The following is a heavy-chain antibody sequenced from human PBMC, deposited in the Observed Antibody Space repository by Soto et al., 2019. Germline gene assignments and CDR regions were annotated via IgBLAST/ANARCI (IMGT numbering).Heavy chain of an antibody. J-gene: IGHJ4*02. D-gene: IGHD5-18*01. V-gene: IGHV3-30*18. Sequence: QVQLVEAGGGVVQPGRSLRLSCAASGFTFSTYGMHWVRQAPGKGLEWVAVISYDGSNKYYADSVKGRFTISRDNSKNTLYLQISSLRAEDTAVYYCAKGFSYSVIDYWGQGTLVTVSS. CDR3: AKGFSYSVIDY. CDR2: ISYDGSNK. CDR1: GFTFSTYG.